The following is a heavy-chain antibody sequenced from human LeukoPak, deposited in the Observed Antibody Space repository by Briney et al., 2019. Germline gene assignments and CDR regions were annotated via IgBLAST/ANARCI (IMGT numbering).Heavy chain of an antibody. CDR1: GFTFSNSW. CDR3: GRWGVNAGLDY. D-gene: IGHD3-10*01. J-gene: IGHJ4*02. V-gene: IGHV3-7*01. Sequence: PGGSLRLSCAASGFTFSNSWMTWVRQVPGKGLEWVANINPHGTEKYYADSLEGRFSVSRDNAKNSVYLQMNSLRVEDAGFYYCGRWGVNAGLDYWGRGSLVTVSS. CDR2: INPHGTEK.